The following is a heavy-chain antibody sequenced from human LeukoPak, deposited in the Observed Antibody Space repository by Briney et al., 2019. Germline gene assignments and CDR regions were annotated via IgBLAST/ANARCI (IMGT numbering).Heavy chain of an antibody. CDR2: MNPNSGNT. Sequence: GASVKVSCKPSGYTFTSYDINWVRQATGQGLEWMGWMNPNSGNTGYAQKFQGRVTMTRNTSISTAYMELSSLRSEDTAVYYCARRRRMSSGWYGNWFDPWGQGTLVTVSS. CDR3: ARRRRMSSGWYGNWFDP. V-gene: IGHV1-8*01. CDR1: GYTFTSYD. J-gene: IGHJ5*02. D-gene: IGHD6-19*01.